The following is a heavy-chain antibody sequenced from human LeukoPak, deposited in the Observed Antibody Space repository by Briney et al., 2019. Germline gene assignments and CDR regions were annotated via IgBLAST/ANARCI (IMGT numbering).Heavy chain of an antibody. CDR2: IYSSGST. V-gene: IGHV4-39*01. CDR3: ARSILGHDAFDI. D-gene: IGHD2-21*01. CDR1: GGSITSSSYY. J-gene: IGHJ3*02. Sequence: SQTLSLTCTVSGGSITSSSYYWGWIRQPPGKGLEWIGSIYSSGSTYYNPSLKSRVTISVDTSKNQLSLKLSSVTAADTAVYYCARSILGHDAFDIWGQGTMVTVSS.